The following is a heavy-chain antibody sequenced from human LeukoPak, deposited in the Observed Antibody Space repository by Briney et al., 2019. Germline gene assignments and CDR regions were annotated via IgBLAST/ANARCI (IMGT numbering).Heavy chain of an antibody. J-gene: IGHJ4*02. Sequence: GGSLRLSCAASGFTFSSYSMNWVRQAPGKGLEWVSYISSSSSTIYYADSVKGRFTISRDNAKNSLYLQMNSLRAEDTAVYYCARGPYGSGSYEDYWGQGTLVTVSS. D-gene: IGHD3-10*01. V-gene: IGHV3-48*04. CDR1: GFTFSSYS. CDR2: ISSSSSTI. CDR3: ARGPYGSGSYEDY.